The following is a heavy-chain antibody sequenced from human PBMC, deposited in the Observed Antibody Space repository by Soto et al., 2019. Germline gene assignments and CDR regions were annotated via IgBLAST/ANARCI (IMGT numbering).Heavy chain of an antibody. D-gene: IGHD3-10*01. V-gene: IGHV3-23*01. Sequence: VQVLESGGGLVQPGGSLRLSCAASGFTASSYAMSWVRQAPGKGLEWVSGFSGRAGATFYADSVKGRFTLSRDSSKNTVYLQMNRLRAEDTAVYYCAKAGGDYWGQGTLVTVSS. CDR3: AKAGGDY. J-gene: IGHJ4*02. CDR2: FSGRAGAT. CDR1: GFTASSYA.